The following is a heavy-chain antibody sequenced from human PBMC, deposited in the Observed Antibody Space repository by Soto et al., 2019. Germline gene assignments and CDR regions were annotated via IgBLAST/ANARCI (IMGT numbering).Heavy chain of an antibody. J-gene: IGHJ4*02. CDR3: AKGWYAFDY. D-gene: IGHD6-19*01. Sequence: VQLLESGGGLVQPGGSLRLSCAASGFTFSSYAMTWVRQAPGKGLAWVSRISDGGTSTYYADSVKGRFTISRDNSKNTLYLQMNSLRAEDTAVYYCAKGWYAFDYWGQGTLVTVSS. V-gene: IGHV3-23*01. CDR2: ISDGGTST. CDR1: GFTFSSYA.